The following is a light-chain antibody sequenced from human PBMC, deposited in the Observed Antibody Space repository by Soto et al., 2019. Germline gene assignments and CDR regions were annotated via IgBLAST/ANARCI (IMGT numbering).Light chain of an antibody. CDR1: QSISTW. CDR3: QHYEHFPWT. V-gene: IGKV1-5*03. CDR2: KAS. Sequence: DIQMTQSPSTLSSSVGDRVTITCRASQSISTWLAWYQQKPGKAPPFLLYKASSLEIGVPSRFSGSGSGTEFTLTIISLQPDDFATYYCQHYEHFPWTFGQGTKVEIK. J-gene: IGKJ1*01.